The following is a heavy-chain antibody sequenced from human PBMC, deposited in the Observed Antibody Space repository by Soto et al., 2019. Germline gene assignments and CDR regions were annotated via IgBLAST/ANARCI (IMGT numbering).Heavy chain of an antibody. CDR2: IWYDGSNK. CDR3: ARDRWVNYYYYMDV. Sequence: GGSLRLSCAASGFTFSSYGMHWVRQAPGKGLEWVAVIWYDGSNKYYADSVKGRFTISRDNSKNTLYLQMNSLRAEDTAVYYFARDRWVNYYYYMDVWSKGTTVTVSS. V-gene: IGHV3-33*01. J-gene: IGHJ6*03. D-gene: IGHD1-26*01. CDR1: GFTFSSYG.